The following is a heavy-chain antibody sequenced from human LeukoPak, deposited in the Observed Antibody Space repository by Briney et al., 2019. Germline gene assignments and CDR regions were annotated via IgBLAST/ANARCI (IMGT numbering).Heavy chain of an antibody. CDR3: ARDSHKWNDVAPDY. Sequence: SETLSLTCTVSGYSISSGYYWGWIWQPPGKGLEWIGSIYHSGSTYYNPSLKSRVTISVDTSKNQFSLKLSSVTAADTAVYYCARDSHKWNDVAPDYWGQGTLVTVSS. CDR1: GYSISSGYY. V-gene: IGHV4-38-2*02. CDR2: IYHSGST. D-gene: IGHD1-1*01. J-gene: IGHJ4*02.